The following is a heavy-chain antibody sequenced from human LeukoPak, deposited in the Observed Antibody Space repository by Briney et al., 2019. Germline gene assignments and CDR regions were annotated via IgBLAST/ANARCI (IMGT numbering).Heavy chain of an antibody. Sequence: GGSLRLSCAASGFTFRTYAMSWVRQAPGKGLEWVAAINGGGGNTNYADSVKGRFTISRDNAKNSLYLQMNSLRAEDTAVYYCARDYDILTGPSPSGMDVWGQGTTVTVSS. CDR2: INGGGGNT. D-gene: IGHD3-9*01. V-gene: IGHV3-23*01. CDR3: ARDYDILTGPSPSGMDV. CDR1: GFTFRTYA. J-gene: IGHJ6*02.